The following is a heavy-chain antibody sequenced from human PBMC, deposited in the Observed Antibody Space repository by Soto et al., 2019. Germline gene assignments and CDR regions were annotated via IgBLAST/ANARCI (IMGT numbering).Heavy chain of an antibody. V-gene: IGHV3-30*03. D-gene: IGHD5-12*01. CDR1: GFTFSSYG. J-gene: IGHJ4*02. CDR2: ISYDGSNK. CDR3: ALQGYSGYDLKGAFDY. Sequence: SLRLSCAASGFTFSSYGMHWVRQAPGKGLEWVAVISYDGSNKYYADSVKGRFTISRDNSKNTLYLQMNSLRAEDTAVYYCALQGYSGYDLKGAFDYWGQGTLVTVSS.